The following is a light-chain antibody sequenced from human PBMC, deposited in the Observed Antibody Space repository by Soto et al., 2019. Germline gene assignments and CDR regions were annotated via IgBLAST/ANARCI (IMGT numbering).Light chain of an antibody. V-gene: IGLV1-40*01. CDR1: SSNIGAGYD. CDR3: QSYDSSLSAAV. CDR2: SNN. J-gene: IGLJ2*01. Sequence: QSVLTQPPSVSGAPGQKVIISCTGSSSNIGAGYDVHWYQQLPGTAPKLLIYSNNNRPSGVPDRLFGSKSGTSASLAISGLQVENEADYYCQSYDSSLSAAVFGGGTKVTVL.